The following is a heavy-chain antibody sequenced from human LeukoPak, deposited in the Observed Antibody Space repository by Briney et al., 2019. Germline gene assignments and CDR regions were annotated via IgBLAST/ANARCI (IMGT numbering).Heavy chain of an antibody. J-gene: IGHJ3*02. D-gene: IGHD2-8*01. CDR3: AKTSNAVFYGAFDI. CDR2: ISDSGGRT. V-gene: IGHV3-23*01. Sequence: PGGSLRLSCAASGFTFSSYAMSWVRQAPGKGLEWVSGISDSGGRTYDADFVKGRFTISRDNSKNTLYLQMNSLRAEDTAVYYCAKTSNAVFYGAFDIWGQGTMVTVSS. CDR1: GFTFSSYA.